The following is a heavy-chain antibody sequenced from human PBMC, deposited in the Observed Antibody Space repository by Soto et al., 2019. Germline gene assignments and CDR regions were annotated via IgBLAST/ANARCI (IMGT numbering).Heavy chain of an antibody. CDR1: GASLGGFH. CDR2: LIHGGST. J-gene: IGHJ3*02. CDR3: ARSPLGYDYVRQTWREAGDSFDI. D-gene: IGHD3-16*01. V-gene: IGHV4-34*12. Sequence: ETLSLTCAIYGASLGGFHWTWLRQAPGKGLEWIGELIHGGSTNYNPSLKSRVSFSLDTSKNQFSLHLMSVTAADTAVYYCARSPLGYDYVRQTWREAGDSFDIWGRGTMVTVSS.